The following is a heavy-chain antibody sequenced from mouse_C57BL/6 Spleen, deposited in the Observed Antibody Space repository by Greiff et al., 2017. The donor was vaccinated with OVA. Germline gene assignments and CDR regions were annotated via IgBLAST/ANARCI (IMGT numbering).Heavy chain of an antibody. V-gene: IGHV1-74*01. D-gene: IGHD2-4*01. CDR3: AIYYDYDGCAY. CDR2: IHPSDSDT. CDR1: GYTFTSYW. Sequence: QVQLKQPGAELVKPGASVKVSCKASGYTFTSYWMHWVKQRPGQGLEWIGRIHPSDSDTNYNQKFKGKATLTVDKSSSTAYMQLSSLTSEDSAVYYCAIYYDYDGCAYWGQGTLVTVSA. J-gene: IGHJ3*01.